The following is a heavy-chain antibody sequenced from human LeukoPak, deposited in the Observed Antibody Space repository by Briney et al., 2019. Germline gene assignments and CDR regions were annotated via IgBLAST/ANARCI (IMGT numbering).Heavy chain of an antibody. CDR1: GGSMSIYY. V-gene: IGHV4-59*01. Sequence: AATQSLTCTVSGGSMSIYYGSWLRHPPGKGLEWVGHIYYSGSTNYTPSLKSRVTISVDTSKNQFSVKLSSVTAADTAVYYCATICSSTSCHNYMDVWGKGTTVTVSS. CDR3: ATICSSTSCHNYMDV. D-gene: IGHD2-2*02. CDR2: IYYSGST. J-gene: IGHJ6*03.